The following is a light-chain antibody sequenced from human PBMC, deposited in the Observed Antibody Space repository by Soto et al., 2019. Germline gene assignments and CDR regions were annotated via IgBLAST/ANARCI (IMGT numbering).Light chain of an antibody. CDR2: GAS. Sequence: EVVLTQSPGTLSLSPGERATLSCRASQSISSSYLAWYQQKPGQAPSLLIYGASNRFAGIPDRFSGSGSGTDFTLTISRLEPEDFAVYYCQKYGSSPRFGQGTKVENK. CDR3: QKYGSSPR. J-gene: IGKJ1*01. V-gene: IGKV3-20*01. CDR1: QSISSSY.